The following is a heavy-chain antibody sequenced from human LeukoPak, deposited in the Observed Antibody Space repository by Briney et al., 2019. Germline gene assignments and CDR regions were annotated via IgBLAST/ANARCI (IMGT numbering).Heavy chain of an antibody. CDR1: GGSISTYY. D-gene: IGHD7-27*01. Sequence: PSETLSLTCTVSGGSISTYYWSWIRQPAGKGLEWIGRVYSSGSTDYNPSLKSRVTMSVDTSKNQFSLKLSSVTAADTAVYYCARDLLLGNGGAWGQGTLVTVFS. CDR2: VYSSGST. J-gene: IGHJ4*02. CDR3: ARDLLLGNGGA. V-gene: IGHV4-4*07.